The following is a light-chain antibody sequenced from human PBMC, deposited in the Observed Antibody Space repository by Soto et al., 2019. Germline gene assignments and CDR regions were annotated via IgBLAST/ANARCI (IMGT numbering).Light chain of an antibody. J-gene: IGLJ2*01. CDR3: SSYTSSSSVI. CDR1: SSDVGAYDY. CDR2: DVK. V-gene: IGLV2-14*01. Sequence: QSALTQLACVSGSPGQSVAISCTGTSSDVGAYDYVSWYQQHPGKAPKLMIYDVKYRPSGVSNRFSGSKSGNTASLTISGLQAEDEADYYCSSYTSSSSVIFGGGTKLTVL.